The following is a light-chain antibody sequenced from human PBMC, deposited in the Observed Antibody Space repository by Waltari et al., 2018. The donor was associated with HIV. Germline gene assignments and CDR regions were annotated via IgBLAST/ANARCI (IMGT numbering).Light chain of an antibody. CDR1: QSVSSN. CDR3: QQYNNWPRT. CDR2: GAS. J-gene: IGKJ2*01. V-gene: IGKV3-15*01. Sequence: EIVMTQSPVTLSVSPGERATLSCRASQSVSSNLAWYQQKPGQAPRLLIYGASTRATGIPARFSGSGSGTEFPLTISSLQSEDFAVYYCQQYNNWPRTVGQGTKLEIK.